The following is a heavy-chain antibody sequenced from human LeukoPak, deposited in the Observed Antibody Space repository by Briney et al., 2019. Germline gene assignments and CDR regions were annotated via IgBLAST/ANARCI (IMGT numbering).Heavy chain of an antibody. V-gene: IGHV1-3*01. Sequence: ASVKVSCKASGYTFTSYAMHWVRQAPGQRLEWMGRINAGNGNTKYSQKFQGRVTITRDTSASTAYMELSSLRSEDTAVYYCARASTMVTYYFDYWGQGTLVTVSS. CDR1: GYTFTSYA. D-gene: IGHD5-18*01. J-gene: IGHJ4*02. CDR3: ARASTMVTYYFDY. CDR2: INAGNGNT.